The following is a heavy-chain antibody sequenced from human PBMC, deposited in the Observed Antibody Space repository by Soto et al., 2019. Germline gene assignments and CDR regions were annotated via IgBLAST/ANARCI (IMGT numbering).Heavy chain of an antibody. CDR1: GGSFSGYY. V-gene: IGHV4-34*01. D-gene: IGHD1-7*01. Sequence: SETLSLTCAVYGGSFSGYYWTWIRQPPGKGLEWIGEINHSGSTNHNPSLKSRVIISVDTSKNQISLKLSSVTAADTAVYFCARAGEMANQELIDYWGQGTLVTVSS. J-gene: IGHJ4*02. CDR2: INHSGST. CDR3: ARAGEMANQELIDY.